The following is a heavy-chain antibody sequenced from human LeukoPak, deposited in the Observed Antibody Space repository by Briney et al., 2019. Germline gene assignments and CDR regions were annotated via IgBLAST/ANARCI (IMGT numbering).Heavy chain of an antibody. CDR1: GGSISSGSYY. V-gene: IGHV4-61*02. J-gene: IGHJ4*02. D-gene: IGHD3-3*01. CDR2: IYTSGST. CDR3: AREGYDFWSGYRDFDY. Sequence: PSETLSLTCTVSGGSISSGSYYWSWIRQPAGKGLDWIGRIYTSGSTNYNPSLKSRVTISVDTSKNQFSLKLSSVTAADTAVYYCAREGYDFWSGYRDFDYWGQGTLVTVSS.